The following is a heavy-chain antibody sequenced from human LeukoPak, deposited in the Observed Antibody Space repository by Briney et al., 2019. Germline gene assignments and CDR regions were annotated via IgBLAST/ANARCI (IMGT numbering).Heavy chain of an antibody. CDR1: GDSISSGDYY. V-gene: IGHV4-30-4*01. Sequence: SETLSLTCTVSGDSISSGDYYWSWIRQPPGKGLEWIGYIYYSGSTYYNPSLKSRVTISVDTSKNQFSLQLSSVTAADTAVYYCAKVHCSGGSCWFDPWGQGTLVTVSS. D-gene: IGHD2-15*01. CDR3: AKVHCSGGSCWFDP. J-gene: IGHJ5*02. CDR2: IYYSGST.